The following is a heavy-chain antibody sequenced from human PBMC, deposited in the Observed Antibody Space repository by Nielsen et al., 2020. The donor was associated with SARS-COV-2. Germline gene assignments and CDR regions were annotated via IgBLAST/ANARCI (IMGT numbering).Heavy chain of an antibody. CDR3: ARNEAAPGMETNWYDH. V-gene: IGHV3-23*01. CDR1: GFIFSDYA. D-gene: IGHD6-13*01. Sequence: GGSLRLSCAASGFIFSDYAMSWVRQAPGKGLEWVSALSGDGRSTYIADSVKGRFTISRDNSKNTLYLQMDSLRADDTAVYYCARNEAAPGMETNWYDHWGQGTPVTVSS. J-gene: IGHJ5*02. CDR2: LSGDGRST.